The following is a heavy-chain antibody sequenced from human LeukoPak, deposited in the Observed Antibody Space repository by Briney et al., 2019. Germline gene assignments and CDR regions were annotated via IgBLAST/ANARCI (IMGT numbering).Heavy chain of an antibody. V-gene: IGHV6-1*01. CDR1: GNSVSSNRAA. CDR3: ARAKGRSPLFDY. CDR2: TYYMSKWYN. Sequence: SQTLSLTCAISGNSVSSNRAAWNWIRQSPSRGLDWLGRTYYMSKWYNDYAVSVKGRIAINPDTSKNQFSLQLNSVTPEDTAVYYCARAKGRSPLFDYWGQGTLVTVSS. D-gene: IGHD6-13*01. J-gene: IGHJ4*02.